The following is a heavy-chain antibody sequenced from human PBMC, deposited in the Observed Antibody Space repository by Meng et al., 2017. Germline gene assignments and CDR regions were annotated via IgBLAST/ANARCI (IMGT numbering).Heavy chain of an antibody. D-gene: IGHD6-13*01. J-gene: IGHJ4*02. V-gene: IGHV1-69*05. CDR3: ASYTAAAGTFDY. CDR2: IIPIFGTA. Sequence: QVERGQSGAELKKPRSAVKVSCKASGRTFSSYAISWVRQAPGQGLEWMGGIIPIFGTANYAQKFQGRVTITTDESTSTAYMELSSLRSEDTAVYYCASYTAAAGTFDYWGQGTLVTVSS. CDR1: GRTFSSYA.